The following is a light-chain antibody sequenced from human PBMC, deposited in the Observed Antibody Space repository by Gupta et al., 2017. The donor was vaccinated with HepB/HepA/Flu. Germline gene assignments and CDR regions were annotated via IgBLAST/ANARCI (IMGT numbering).Light chain of an antibody. CDR2: YKSDSDK. V-gene: IGLV5-45*02. CDR1: SGIYVHTYR. Sequence: QAVLTQPSSLSASPGASASLTCTFRSGIYVHTYRINWYQQKPGSPPQYLLSYKSDSDKRKGSGVPSRCSGTKDRSANAGMLIISGLQSEDEADYYCMIWHSSAWVFGGGTKLTVL. J-gene: IGLJ3*02. CDR3: MIWHSSAWV.